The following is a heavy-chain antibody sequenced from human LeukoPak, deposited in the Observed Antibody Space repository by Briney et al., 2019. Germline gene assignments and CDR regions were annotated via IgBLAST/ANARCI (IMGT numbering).Heavy chain of an antibody. V-gene: IGHV4-34*01. Sequence: PSKTLSLTCAVYGGSFSGYYWSWIRQPPGKGLEWIGEINRSGSTNYNPSLKSRVTISVDTSKNQFSLKLRSVTAADTAAYYCARERYYFDYWGQGTLVTVSS. CDR1: GGSFSGYY. CDR3: ARERYYFDY. CDR2: INRSGST. J-gene: IGHJ4*02.